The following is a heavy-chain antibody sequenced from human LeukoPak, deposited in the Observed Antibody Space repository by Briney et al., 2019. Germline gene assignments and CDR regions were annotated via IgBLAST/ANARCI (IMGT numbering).Heavy chain of an antibody. CDR1: GGSISSSSYY. CDR2: IYYSGST. CDR3: ARDTTVTTANPY. Sequence: SETLSLTCTVSGGSISSSSYYWGWIRQPPGKGLEWIGSIYYSGSTYYNPSLKSRVTISLDTSKNQCSLKLSSVTAADTAVYYCARDTTVTTANPYWGQGTLVTVSS. V-gene: IGHV4-39*07. D-gene: IGHD4-17*01. J-gene: IGHJ4*02.